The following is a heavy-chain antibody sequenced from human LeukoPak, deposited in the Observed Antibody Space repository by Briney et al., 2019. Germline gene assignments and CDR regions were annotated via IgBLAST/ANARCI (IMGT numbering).Heavy chain of an antibody. Sequence: GGSLRLXCAASGFTFSSYSMNWVRQAPGKGLEWVSYISSSSSTIYYADSVKGRFTISRDNAKNSLYLQMNSLRAEDTAVYYCAKVADYYYMDVWGKGTTVTVSS. V-gene: IGHV3-48*01. CDR1: GFTFSSYS. CDR3: AKVADYYYMDV. D-gene: IGHD2-15*01. CDR2: ISSSSSTI. J-gene: IGHJ6*03.